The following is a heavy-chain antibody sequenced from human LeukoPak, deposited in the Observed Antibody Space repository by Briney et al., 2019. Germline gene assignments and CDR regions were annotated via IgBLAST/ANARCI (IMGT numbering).Heavy chain of an antibody. Sequence: PGGSLRLSCAASGFTVSSNYMSWVRQAPGKGLERVSVIYSGGSTYYADSVKGRFNISRDNSKNTLYLQMNSLRVEDTAVYYCVRDFVSSSWMGYWGQGTLVTVSS. CDR2: IYSGGST. CDR1: GFTVSSNY. V-gene: IGHV3-53*01. D-gene: IGHD6-13*01. J-gene: IGHJ4*02. CDR3: VRDFVSSSWMGY.